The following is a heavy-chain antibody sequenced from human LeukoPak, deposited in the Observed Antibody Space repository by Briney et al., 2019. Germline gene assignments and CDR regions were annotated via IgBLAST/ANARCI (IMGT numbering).Heavy chain of an antibody. CDR1: GFTFSSYG. CDR2: ISYDGSNK. J-gene: IGHJ2*01. CDR3: ARSPDYGDPYWYFDL. D-gene: IGHD4-17*01. Sequence: GGSLRLSCAASGFTFSSYGMHWVRQAPGKGLEWVAVISYDGSNKYYADSVKGRFTISRDNSKNTLYLQMNSLRAEDTAVYYCARSPDYGDPYWYFDLWGRGTLVTVSS. V-gene: IGHV3-30*03.